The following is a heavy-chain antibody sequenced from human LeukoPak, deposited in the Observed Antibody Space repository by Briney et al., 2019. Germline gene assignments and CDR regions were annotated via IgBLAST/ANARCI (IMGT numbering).Heavy chain of an antibody. CDR1: GFTFSSYG. CDR2: ISGSGGST. CDR3: AKDVRIQLWFEEEGFDY. Sequence: PGGTLRLSCAASGFTFSSYGMSWVRQAPGKGLEWVSAISGSGGSTYYADSVKGRFTISRDNSKNTLYLQMNSLRAEDTAVYYCAKDVRIQLWFEEEGFDYWGQGTLVTVSS. J-gene: IGHJ4*02. D-gene: IGHD5-18*01. V-gene: IGHV3-23*01.